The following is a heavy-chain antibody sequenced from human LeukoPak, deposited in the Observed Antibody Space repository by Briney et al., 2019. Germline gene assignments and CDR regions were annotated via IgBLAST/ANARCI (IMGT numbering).Heavy chain of an antibody. Sequence: GGSLRLSCAASGLTVSSNYMSWVRQAPGKGLEWVSVIYRGGRTSYADSVKGRFTISRDNSKNTLYLQMNSLRAEDTAVYYCAKDGYYYDSSGYYANLSGMDVWGQGTTVTVSS. CDR3: AKDGYYYDSSGYYANLSGMDV. V-gene: IGHV3-53*01. D-gene: IGHD3-22*01. CDR2: IYRGGRT. CDR1: GLTVSSNY. J-gene: IGHJ6*02.